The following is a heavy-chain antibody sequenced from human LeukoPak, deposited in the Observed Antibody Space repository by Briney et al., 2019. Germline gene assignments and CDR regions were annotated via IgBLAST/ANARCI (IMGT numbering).Heavy chain of an antibody. CDR3: ARVAAGDAFDI. Sequence: PSETLSLTCAVYGGSFSGYYWSWIRQPPGKGLEWIGEINHSGSTHYNPSLKSRVTISVDTSKNQFSLKLSSVTAADTAVYYCARVAAGDAFDIWGQGTMVTVSS. V-gene: IGHV4-34*01. CDR2: INHSGST. D-gene: IGHD6-13*01. J-gene: IGHJ3*02. CDR1: GGSFSGYY.